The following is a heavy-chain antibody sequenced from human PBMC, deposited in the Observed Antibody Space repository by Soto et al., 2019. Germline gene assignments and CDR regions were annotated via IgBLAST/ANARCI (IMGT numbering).Heavy chain of an antibody. J-gene: IGHJ4*02. CDR1: GFTFSAYN. CDR3: ARQLHFGELSLGF. D-gene: IGHD3-10*01. Sequence: PGWSLRLSCAASGFTFSAYNIYLVRQAPGKGLEWVSFISSTGTYLNYAASLKGRFTISRDNANSSVFLQMDNLSAEDTAVYYCARQLHFGELSLGFWGQGTLVTVSS. CDR2: ISSTGTYL. V-gene: IGHV3-21*01.